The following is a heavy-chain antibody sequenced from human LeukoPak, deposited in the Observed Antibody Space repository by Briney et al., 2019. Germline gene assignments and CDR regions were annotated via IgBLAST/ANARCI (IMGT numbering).Heavy chain of an antibody. CDR3: ARDNEEAGDSPHFDY. D-gene: IGHD4-17*01. Sequence: SGTLSLTCAVSGGSISSSNWWSWVRQPPGKGLEWIGEIYHSGSTNYNPSLKSRVTISVDKSKNQFSLKLSSVTAADTAVYYCARDNEEAGDSPHFDYWGQGTLVTVSS. CDR2: IYHSGST. J-gene: IGHJ4*02. CDR1: GGSISSSNW. V-gene: IGHV4-4*02.